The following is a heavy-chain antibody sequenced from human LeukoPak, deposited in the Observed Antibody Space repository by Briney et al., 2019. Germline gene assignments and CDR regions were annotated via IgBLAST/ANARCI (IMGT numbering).Heavy chain of an antibody. CDR2: THRSGDT. V-gene: IGHV4-4*02. Sequence: SETLSLTCAVYGVSISSDNWWTWVRQPPGKGLEWIGETHRSGDTKYNPSLNGRVTISVDTSKNQLSLNLNSVAAADTAIYYCATRDQSRTYLAPPDFWGQGTLVTVSS. J-gene: IGHJ4*02. CDR1: GVSISSDNW. CDR3: ATRDQSRTYLAPPDF. D-gene: IGHD5-24*01.